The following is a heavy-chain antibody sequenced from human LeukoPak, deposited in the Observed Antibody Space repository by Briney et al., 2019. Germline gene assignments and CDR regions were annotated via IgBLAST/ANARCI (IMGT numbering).Heavy chain of an antibody. Sequence: PSETLSLTCTVSGGSISSYYWSWIRQPPGKGLEWIGYIYYSGSTNYNPSLKSRVTISVDTSKNQFSLKLSSVTAADTAVYYCARAPDYGDYPPYYYGVDVWGQGTTVTVSS. D-gene: IGHD4-17*01. CDR2: IYYSGST. J-gene: IGHJ6*02. CDR3: ARAPDYGDYPPYYYGVDV. V-gene: IGHV4-59*01. CDR1: GGSISSYY.